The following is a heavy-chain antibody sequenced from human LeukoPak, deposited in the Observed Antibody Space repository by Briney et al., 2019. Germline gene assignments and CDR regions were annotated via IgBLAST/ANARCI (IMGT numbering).Heavy chain of an antibody. CDR1: GYIFSNYY. CDR3: ARGLLDAFDM. V-gene: IGHV1-46*01. CDR2: INTGGGST. Sequence: GASVKVSCKASGYIFSNYYIHWVRQAPGQGLEWMGLINTGGGSTAYAQKFQGRVTMTRDMSTTTVYMEISNLRSEDTAMYYCARGLLDAFDMWGQGTMVTVSS. J-gene: IGHJ3*02.